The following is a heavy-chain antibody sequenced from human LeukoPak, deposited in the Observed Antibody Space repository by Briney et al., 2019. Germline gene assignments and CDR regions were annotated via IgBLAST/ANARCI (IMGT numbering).Heavy chain of an antibody. D-gene: IGHD3-3*01. J-gene: IGHJ4*02. CDR2: VHLDGRT. V-gene: IGHV4-4*02. Sequence: SGTLSLICGVSGGSISSTNWWTWIRQPPGKGLEWIGEVHLDGRTNYNPSLESRLTMSVDLSENHISLKLTSVTAADTAVYYCAREGGFYRPLDYTGQGTLVTVSS. CDR3: AREGGFYRPLDY. CDR1: GGSISSTNW.